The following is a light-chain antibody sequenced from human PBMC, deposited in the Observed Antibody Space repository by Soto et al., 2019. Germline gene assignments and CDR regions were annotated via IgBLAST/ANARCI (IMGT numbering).Light chain of an antibody. Sequence: QSVLTQPPSVSGAPGQRVTISCTGSSFNIGAGYDVHWYQQLPGTAPKLLIYANNNRPSGVPDRFSGSKSGTSASLAIIGLRAEDEADYYCQSYDSSLSGSVFGGGTKLTVL. CDR3: QSYDSSLSGSV. J-gene: IGLJ3*02. CDR1: SFNIGAGYD. CDR2: ANN. V-gene: IGLV1-40*01.